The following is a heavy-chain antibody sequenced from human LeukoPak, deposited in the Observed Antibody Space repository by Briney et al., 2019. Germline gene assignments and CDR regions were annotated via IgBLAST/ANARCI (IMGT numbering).Heavy chain of an antibody. CDR2: ISGTGGST. J-gene: IGHJ4*02. CDR3: AKAATFDPAAIGSRFDY. V-gene: IGHV3-23*01. Sequence: GGSLRLSCAVSGFTLSSYALTWVRQAPGKGLEWVSGISGTGGSTYCADSVKGRFTISRDNSKNTLYLQMNSLRAEDTAVYYCAKAATFDPAAIGSRFDYWGQGTLVTASS. CDR1: GFTLSSYA. D-gene: IGHD2-2*02.